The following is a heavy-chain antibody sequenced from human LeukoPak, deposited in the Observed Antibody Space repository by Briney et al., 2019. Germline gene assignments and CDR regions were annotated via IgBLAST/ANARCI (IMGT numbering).Heavy chain of an antibody. CDR3: ARLTPYYDFWSGYYHDAFDI. Sequence: SETLSLTCAVYGGSFSGYYWSWIRQPPGKGLEWIGEINHSGSTNYNPSLKSRVTVSVDTSKNQFSLKLSSVTAADTAVYYCARLTPYYDFWSGYYHDAFDIWGQGTMVTVSP. CDR2: INHSGST. J-gene: IGHJ3*02. CDR1: GGSFSGYY. V-gene: IGHV4-34*01. D-gene: IGHD3-3*01.